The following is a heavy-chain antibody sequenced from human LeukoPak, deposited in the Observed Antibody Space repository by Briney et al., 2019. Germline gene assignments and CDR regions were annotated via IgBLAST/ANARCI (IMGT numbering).Heavy chain of an antibody. CDR1: GFTFSSYW. J-gene: IGHJ4*02. CDR2: INTDGSST. CDR3: ARGGCGGDCYGHFDY. V-gene: IGHV3-74*01. Sequence: PGGSLRLSCAASGFTFSSYWMHWVRQAPGKGLVWVSRINTDGSSTSYADSVKGRFTISRDNAKNTLYLQMNSLRAEDTAVYYCARGGCGGDCYGHFDYWGQGTLVTVSS. D-gene: IGHD2-21*01.